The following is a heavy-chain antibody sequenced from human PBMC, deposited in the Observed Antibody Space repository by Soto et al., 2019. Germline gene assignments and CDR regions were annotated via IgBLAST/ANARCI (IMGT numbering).Heavy chain of an antibody. CDR2: IRAYNGDT. V-gene: IGHV1-18*01. CDR1: GYTFTAYD. D-gene: IGHD3-10*01. J-gene: IGHJ6*02. CDR3: ARAGAAPYYYYGLDV. Sequence: ASVKVSCKTSGYTFTAYDIYWVRQAPGQGLEWMGWIRAYNGDTNYAQKFQTRVTMTTDKSTDTAYMDLRSLTSDDTAIYFCARAGAAPYYYYGLDVWGQGTTVTVSS.